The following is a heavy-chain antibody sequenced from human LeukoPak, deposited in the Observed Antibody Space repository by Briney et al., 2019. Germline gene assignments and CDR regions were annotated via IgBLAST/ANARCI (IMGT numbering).Heavy chain of an antibody. D-gene: IGHD2-8*02. V-gene: IGHV3-23*01. CDR1: GFTFNTYA. Sequence: GGSLRLSCAASGFTFNTYAMSWVRQAPGKRLEWVSAISASDPGTYYADSVKGRFTTSRDNSKNTLFLQMNSLRAEDTAIYYCAKAPVSSCTGAYCYHFDCWGQGTLVTVSS. CDR3: AKAPVSSCTGAYCYHFDC. J-gene: IGHJ4*02. CDR2: ISASDPGT.